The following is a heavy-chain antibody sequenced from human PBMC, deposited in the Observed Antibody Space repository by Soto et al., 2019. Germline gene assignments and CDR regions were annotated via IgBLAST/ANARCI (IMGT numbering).Heavy chain of an antibody. Sequence: EVQLLESGGGLVQPGGSLRLSCAASGFTFSSYAMSWVRQAPGKGLEWVCAIGGGGITTWYTDSEKGRFTISRDNSKNTLYLQIDSLRAEDTAVYYCAKGSGGFRPYFFDYWGQGALVTVSS. CDR1: GFTFSSYA. D-gene: IGHD2-15*01. V-gene: IGHV3-23*01. CDR3: AKGSGGFRPYFFDY. CDR2: IGGGGITT. J-gene: IGHJ4*02.